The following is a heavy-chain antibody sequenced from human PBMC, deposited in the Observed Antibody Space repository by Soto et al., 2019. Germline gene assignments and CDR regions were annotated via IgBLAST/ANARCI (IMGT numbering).Heavy chain of an antibody. CDR2: IIPIFGTA. J-gene: IGHJ5*02. Sequence: QVQLVQSGAEVKKPGSSVKVSCKASGGTFSSYAISWVRQAPGQGLEWMGGIIPIFGTANYAQKFQGRVTITADESTSKAYMELSSLRSEDTAVYYWARALAYCSGGSCYSSGWFDPWGQGTLVTVSS. V-gene: IGHV1-69*01. CDR1: GGTFSSYA. D-gene: IGHD2-15*01. CDR3: ARALAYCSGGSCYSSGWFDP.